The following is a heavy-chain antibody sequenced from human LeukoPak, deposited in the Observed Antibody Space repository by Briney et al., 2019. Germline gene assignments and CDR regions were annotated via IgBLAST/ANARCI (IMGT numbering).Heavy chain of an antibody. V-gene: IGHV1-8*03. Sequence: ASVKVSCKASGYTFTSYDINWVRQAAGQGLEWMGWVNPDTGNTAYARKFQGRVTITRNTSLNTVYMELSSLRSEDTAMYYCAREGDSWGQGTLVTVSS. CDR3: AREGDS. CDR1: GYTFTSYD. CDR2: VNPDTGNT. J-gene: IGHJ4*02.